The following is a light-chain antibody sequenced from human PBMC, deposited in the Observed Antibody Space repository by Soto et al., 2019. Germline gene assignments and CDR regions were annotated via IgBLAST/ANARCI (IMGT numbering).Light chain of an antibody. V-gene: IGLV2-23*01. CDR3: CSYAGNRTYV. CDR2: EGT. J-gene: IGLJ1*01. CDR1: SSDVGIYKF. Sequence: QSALTQPASVSGSPGQAITISCTGTSSDVGIYKFVSWYQQHPDKAPKLMIYEGTKRPSGVSNRFSGSKSGNTASLTISGLQAEDEADYYCCSYAGNRTYVFGGGTKLTVL.